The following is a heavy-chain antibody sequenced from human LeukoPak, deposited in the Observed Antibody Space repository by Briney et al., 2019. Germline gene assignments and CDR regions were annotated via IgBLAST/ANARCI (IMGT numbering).Heavy chain of an antibody. Sequence: SETLSLTCTVSGGSISSSSYYWGWIRQPPGKGLEWIGSIYYSGSTYYNPSLKSRVTISVDTSKNQFSLKLSSVTAADTAVYYCARGISIAAAGKRGFDPWGQGTLVTVSS. CDR1: GGSISSSSYY. D-gene: IGHD6-13*01. CDR2: IYYSGST. CDR3: ARGISIAAAGKRGFDP. J-gene: IGHJ5*02. V-gene: IGHV4-39*01.